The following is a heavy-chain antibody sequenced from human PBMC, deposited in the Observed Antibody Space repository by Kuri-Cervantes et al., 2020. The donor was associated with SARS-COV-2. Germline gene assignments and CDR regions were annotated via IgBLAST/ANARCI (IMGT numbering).Heavy chain of an antibody. Sequence: GSLRLSCTVSGGSISSYYWSWIRQPAGKGLEWIGRIYTSGSTNYNPSLKSRVTMSVDTSKNQSSLKLSSVTAADTAVYYCARDVAVASGYYFDYWGQGTLVTVSS. CDR2: IYTSGST. CDR1: GGSISSYY. D-gene: IGHD6-19*01. CDR3: ARDVAVASGYYFDY. V-gene: IGHV4-4*07. J-gene: IGHJ4*02.